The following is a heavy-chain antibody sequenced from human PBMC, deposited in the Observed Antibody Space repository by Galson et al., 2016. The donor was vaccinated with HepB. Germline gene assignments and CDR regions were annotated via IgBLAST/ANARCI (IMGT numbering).Heavy chain of an antibody. CDR1: GYIFTSYW. Sequence: QSGAEVKKPGESLRISCKASGYIFTSYWIGWVRQMPGKGLEWMGRIDPSDSYSHYSPSFQGHVTISADKSISTAYLQWSSLKASDTAMYFCARQGFSGNDYGLNWFDPWGQGTLVTVSS. D-gene: IGHD5-12*01. J-gene: IGHJ5*02. CDR2: IDPSDSYS. V-gene: IGHV5-10-1*01. CDR3: ARQGFSGNDYGLNWFDP.